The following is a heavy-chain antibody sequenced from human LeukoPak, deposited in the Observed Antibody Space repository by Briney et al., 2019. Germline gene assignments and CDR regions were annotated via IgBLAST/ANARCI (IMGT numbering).Heavy chain of an antibody. CDR1: GGSFSGYY. D-gene: IGHD2-2*01. V-gene: IGHV4-34*01. CDR3: ARGYCSSTSCPGGGWFDP. J-gene: IGHJ5*02. Sequence: IPSETLSLTCAVYGGSFSGYYWSWIRQPPGKGLEWIGEINHSGSTNYNPSLKSRVTISVDTSKNQFSLKLSSVTAADTAAYYCARGYCSSTSCPGGGWFDPWGQGTLVTVSS. CDR2: INHSGST.